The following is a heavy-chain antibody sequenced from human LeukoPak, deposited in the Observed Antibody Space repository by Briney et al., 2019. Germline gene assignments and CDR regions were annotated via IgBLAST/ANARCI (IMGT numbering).Heavy chain of an antibody. V-gene: IGHV3-21*01. CDR3: ARDLFGDYAFDN. CDR1: GFTFSSYS. J-gene: IGHJ4*02. Sequence: GGSLRLSCAASGFTFSSYSMNWVRQAPGKGLEWVSSISSSSSYIYYADSLKGRFTISRDNAKNSLYLQMNSLRAEDTAVYYCARDLFGDYAFDNWGQGILVTVSS. CDR2: ISSSSSYI. D-gene: IGHD4-17*01.